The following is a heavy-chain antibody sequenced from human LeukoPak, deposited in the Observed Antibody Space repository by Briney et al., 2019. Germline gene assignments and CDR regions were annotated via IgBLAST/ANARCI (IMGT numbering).Heavy chain of an antibody. CDR2: ICTSGST. J-gene: IGHJ4*02. D-gene: IGHD6-6*01. CDR3: ARDPAYSSSSLDY. Sequence: TSETLSLTCTVSGGSISSGSYYWSWIRQPAGKGLEWIGRICTSGSTNYNPSLKSRVTISVDTSKNQFSQKLSSVTAADTAVYYCARDPAYSSSSLDYWGQGTLVTVSS. V-gene: IGHV4-61*02. CDR1: GGSISSGSYY.